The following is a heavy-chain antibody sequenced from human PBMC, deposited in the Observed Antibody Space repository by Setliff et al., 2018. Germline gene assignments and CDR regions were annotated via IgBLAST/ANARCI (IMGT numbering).Heavy chain of an antibody. J-gene: IGHJ4*02. Sequence: ASVKVSCKASGYTFNNYFLHWVRQAPGQGLEWMGRFHPYSGHTNYAQNFQGRVTMTMDASITTVYMELSRLTSDDTAVYYCARVGDTGWYGGAIDYWGQGTLVTVSS. V-gene: IGHV1-2*06. CDR2: FHPYSGHT. CDR1: GYTFNNYF. CDR3: ARVGDTGWYGGAIDY. D-gene: IGHD6-19*01.